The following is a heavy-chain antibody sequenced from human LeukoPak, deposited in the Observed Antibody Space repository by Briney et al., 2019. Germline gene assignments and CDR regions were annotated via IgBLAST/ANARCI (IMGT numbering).Heavy chain of an antibody. V-gene: IGHV3-7*01. D-gene: IGHD3-10*01. CDR2: IKQDGSEK. CDR1: GFTFSSYW. Sequence: SGGSLRLSCAASGFTFSSYWMSWVRQAPGKGLEWVANIKQDGSEKYYVDSVKDRFTISRDNAKNSLYLQMNSLRAEDTAVYYCARSHYGSGSYQGTYYFDYWGQGTLVTVSS. J-gene: IGHJ4*02. CDR3: ARSHYGSGSYQGTYYFDY.